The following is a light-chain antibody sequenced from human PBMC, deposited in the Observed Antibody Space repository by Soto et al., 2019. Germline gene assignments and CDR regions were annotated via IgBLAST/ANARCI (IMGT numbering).Light chain of an antibody. CDR2: AAS. V-gene: IGKV3-11*01. J-gene: IGKJ5*01. CDR3: QQYKNWPL. Sequence: EIVLTQSPATLSLSPGERATLSCRASQNISVYLAWYRQKPGQAPRLLIYAASNRATGIPARFSGSGFGTEFTLTISSLQSEDFAVYYCQQYKNWPLFGQGTRLEIK. CDR1: QNISVY.